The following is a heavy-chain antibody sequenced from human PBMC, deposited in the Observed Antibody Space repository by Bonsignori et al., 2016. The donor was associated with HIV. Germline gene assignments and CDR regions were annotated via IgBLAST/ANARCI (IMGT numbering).Heavy chain of an antibody. CDR1: GFTVSSNY. V-gene: IGHV3-53*01. CDR2: IYSGGST. CDR3: ASSGSWQQLVRWNYYFDY. J-gene: IGHJ4*02. Sequence: GGSLRLSCAASGFTVSSNYMSWVRQAPGKGLEWVSVIYSGGSTYYADSVKGRFTISRDNSKNTLYLQMNSLRAEDTAVYYCASSGSWQQLVRWNYYFDYWGQGTLVTVSS. D-gene: IGHD6-13*01.